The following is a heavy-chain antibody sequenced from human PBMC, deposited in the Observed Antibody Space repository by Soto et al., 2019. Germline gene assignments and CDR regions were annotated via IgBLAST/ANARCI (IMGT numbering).Heavy chain of an antibody. J-gene: IGHJ4*02. Sequence: GSLRLSCTGSGFPSDDFAINWVRQAPGKGLEWVGLIRNQSYQETTEYAAAVKGRFTISRDDSKNTLYLQMNSLKTEDTAVYYCTTDVLYDYVWGSSANDYWGQGTLVTVSS. CDR3: TTDVLYDYVWGSSANDY. CDR1: GFPSDDFA. D-gene: IGHD3-16*01. CDR2: IRNQSYQETT. V-gene: IGHV3-49*04.